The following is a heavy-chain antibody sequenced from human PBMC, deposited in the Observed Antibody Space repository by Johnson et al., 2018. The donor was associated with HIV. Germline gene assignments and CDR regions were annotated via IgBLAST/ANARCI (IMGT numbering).Heavy chain of an antibody. CDR2: GSNK. V-gene: IGHV3-30*02. J-gene: IGHJ3*02. D-gene: IGHD5-12*01. Sequence: GSNKYYADSVKGRFTISRDNSKNTLYLQMNSLRAEDTDTYYCAKTISGFYLYYAFDIWGQGTMVTVSS. CDR3: AKTISGFYLYYAFDI.